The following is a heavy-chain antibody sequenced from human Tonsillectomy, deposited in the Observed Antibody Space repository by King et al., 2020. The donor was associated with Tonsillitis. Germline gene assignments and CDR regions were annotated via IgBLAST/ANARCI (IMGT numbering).Heavy chain of an antibody. CDR3: ARAANYYSMDV. J-gene: IGHJ6*02. V-gene: IGHV3-74*01. CDR2: INRDGSST. Sequence: VQLVESGGGLVQPGGSLRLSCAASGFTFSSYWMHWVRQVPGKGLVWVSRINRDGSSTNYADSVKGQFTISRDNAKNTLYLQMNSLRAEDTAVYYCARAANYYSMDVWGQGTTVTVSS. CDR1: GFTFSSYW.